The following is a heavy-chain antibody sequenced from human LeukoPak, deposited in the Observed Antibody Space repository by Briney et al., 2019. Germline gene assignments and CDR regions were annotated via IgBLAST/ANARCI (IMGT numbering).Heavy chain of an antibody. D-gene: IGHD1-14*01. V-gene: IGHV1-3*01. CDR3: ARVKVQDHGIYYYGMDV. CDR1: GYTFTSYA. Sequence: ASVTVSFTASGYTFTSYAMHWVRQAPGQRLEWMGWINAGNGNTKYSQKFQGRVTITRDTSASTAYMELSSLRSEDTAVYYCARVKVQDHGIYYYGMDVWGQGTTVTVS. CDR2: INAGNGNT. J-gene: IGHJ6*02.